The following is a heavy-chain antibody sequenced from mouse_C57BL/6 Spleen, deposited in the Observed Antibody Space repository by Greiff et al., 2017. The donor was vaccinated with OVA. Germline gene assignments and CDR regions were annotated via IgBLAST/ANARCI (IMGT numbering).Heavy chain of an antibody. J-gene: IGHJ4*01. CDR3: ALGLYYYGSSYAMDY. V-gene: IGHV1-55*01. Sequence: QVQLKQPGAELVKPGASVKMSCKASGYTFTSYWITWVKQRPGQGLEWIGDIYPGSGSTNYNEKFKSKATLTVDTSSSTAYMQLSSLTSEDSAVYYCALGLYYYGSSYAMDYWGQGTSVTVSS. CDR2: IYPGSGST. CDR1: GYTFTSYW. D-gene: IGHD1-1*01.